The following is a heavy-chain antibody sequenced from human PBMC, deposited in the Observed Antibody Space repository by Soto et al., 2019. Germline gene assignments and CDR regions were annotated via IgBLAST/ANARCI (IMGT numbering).Heavy chain of an antibody. CDR3: AREIIGSSWNWFDP. D-gene: IGHD6-13*01. CDR1: GGSISSYY. CDR2: IYYSGST. J-gene: IGHJ5*02. Sequence: SETLSLTCTVSGGSISSYYWSWIRQPPGKGLEWIGYIYYSGSTNYNPSLKSRVTISVDTSKNQFSLKLSSVTAADTAVYYCAREIIGSSWNWFDPWGQGTLVTVSS. V-gene: IGHV4-59*01.